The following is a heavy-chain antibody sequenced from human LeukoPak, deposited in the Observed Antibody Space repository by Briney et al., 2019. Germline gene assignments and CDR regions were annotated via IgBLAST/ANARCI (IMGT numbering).Heavy chain of an antibody. J-gene: IGHJ5*02. V-gene: IGHV4-30-4*08. CDR3: ARDVPQNYDFWLRGAVAFDP. D-gene: IGHD3-3*01. CDR1: GGSISSGDYY. CDR2: IYYSGST. Sequence: PSQTLSLTCTVSGGSISSGDYYWSWIRQPPGKGLEWVGYIYYSGSTYYNPSLKSRVTMSVDTSKNQFSLKLSSVTAADTAVYYCARDVPQNYDFWLRGAVAFDPWGQGTLGTVSS.